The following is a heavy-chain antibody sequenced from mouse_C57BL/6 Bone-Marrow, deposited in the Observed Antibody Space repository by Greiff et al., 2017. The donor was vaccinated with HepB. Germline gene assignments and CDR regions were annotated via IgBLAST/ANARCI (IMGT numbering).Heavy chain of an antibody. J-gene: IGHJ1*03. D-gene: IGHD1-1*01. CDR1: GYAFTNYL. Sequence: VQLQQSGAELVRPGTSVKVSCTASGYAFTNYLIEWVKQRPGQGLEWIGVINPGSGGTNYNEKFKGKATLTADKSSSTAYMQLNSLTSEDSAVYFCARHCGRSYVEWYFDVWGTGTTVTVSS. CDR3: ARHCGRSYVEWYFDV. CDR2: INPGSGGT. V-gene: IGHV1-54*01.